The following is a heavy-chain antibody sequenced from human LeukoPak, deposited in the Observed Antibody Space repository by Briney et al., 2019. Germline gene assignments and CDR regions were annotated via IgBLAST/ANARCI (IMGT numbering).Heavy chain of an antibody. CDR1: GFTFNNYW. J-gene: IGHJ4*02. CDR2: INQDGSGK. Sequence: GGSLRLSCAAFGFTFNNYWMSWVRQAPGKGLEWVTNINQDGSGKHYVDSVKGRFTISRDNAKNSLYLQMNSLRAEDTAVYFCAKASIAGAIGVLDYWGQGTLVTVSS. CDR3: AKASIAGAIGVLDY. V-gene: IGHV3-7*01. D-gene: IGHD1-26*01.